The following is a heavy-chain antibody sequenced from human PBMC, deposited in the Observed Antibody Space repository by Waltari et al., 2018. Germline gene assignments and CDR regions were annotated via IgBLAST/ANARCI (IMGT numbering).Heavy chain of an antibody. D-gene: IGHD1-26*01. Sequence: QVQLVESGGGVVQPGRSLRLSCAASGFTFSSYGMHWVRQAPGKGLEWVTVISDDGSNQYYAGSVRGRFTISRDNSKNTLHLQMNSLRAEDTAVYYCAQGESGSYPNDAFDLWGQGTMVTVSS. CDR2: ISDDGSNQ. CDR1: GFTFSSYG. V-gene: IGHV3-30*18. CDR3: AQGESGSYPNDAFDL. J-gene: IGHJ3*01.